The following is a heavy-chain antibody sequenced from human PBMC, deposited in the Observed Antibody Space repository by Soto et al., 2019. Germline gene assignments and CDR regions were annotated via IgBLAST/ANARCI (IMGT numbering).Heavy chain of an antibody. Sequence: QVQLVQSGAEVKKPGASVKVSCKTSGYTFISYYIHWVRQAPGQGLEWMGRINPSGGSTTYAQKFQGRVTMTRDRPTSTVYMELSSLRSEDTAVYFCARAGGWLYADYWGQGTLVTVSS. CDR2: INPSGGST. V-gene: IGHV1-46*01. CDR3: ARAGGWLYADY. CDR1: GYTFISYY. D-gene: IGHD6-19*01. J-gene: IGHJ4*02.